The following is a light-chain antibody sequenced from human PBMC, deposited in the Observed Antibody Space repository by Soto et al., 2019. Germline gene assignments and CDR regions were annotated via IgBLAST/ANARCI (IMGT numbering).Light chain of an antibody. Sequence: DIQMTQSPSSLSASVGDRVAITCRASQSINNYLNWYQQREGKAPKLLIYAATSLQSGVPPRFSGSGSGTDFNLTIGGLQPEDFATYYCQQSHSTPYTFGLGTKLEVK. CDR3: QQSHSTPYT. CDR1: QSINNY. V-gene: IGKV1-39*01. J-gene: IGKJ2*01. CDR2: AAT.